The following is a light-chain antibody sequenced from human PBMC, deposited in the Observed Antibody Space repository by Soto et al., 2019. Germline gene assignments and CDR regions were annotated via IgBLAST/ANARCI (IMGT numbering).Light chain of an antibody. Sequence: QSALTQPASVSGSPGQSITISCTGTSSDVGGYNYVSWYQQHPGKAPNLMIYEVSNRPSGVSNRFSGSKSGNTASLTISGLQAEEEADYYCSSYTSSSTLVFGTGTKVTVL. CDR3: SSYTSSSTLV. CDR2: EVS. J-gene: IGLJ1*01. V-gene: IGLV2-14*01. CDR1: SSDVGGYNY.